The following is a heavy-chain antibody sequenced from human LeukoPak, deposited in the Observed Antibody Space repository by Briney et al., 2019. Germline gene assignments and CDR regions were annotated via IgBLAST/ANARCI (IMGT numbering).Heavy chain of an antibody. CDR2: IYYSGST. J-gene: IGHJ4*02. CDR3: AREESTVGATIAFDY. D-gene: IGHD1-26*01. CDR1: GGSISSSSYY. Sequence: SETLSLTCTVSGGSISSSSYYWGWIRQPPGKGLEWIGSIYYSGSTYYNPSLKSRVTISVDTPKNQFSLKLSSVTAADTAVYYCAREESTVGATIAFDYWGQGTLVTVYS. V-gene: IGHV4-39*07.